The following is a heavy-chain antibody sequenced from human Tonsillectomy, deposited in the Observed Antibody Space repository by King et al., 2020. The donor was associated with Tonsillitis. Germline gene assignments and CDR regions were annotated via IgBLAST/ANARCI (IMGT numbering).Heavy chain of an antibody. CDR3: ARENSSSGFYLHCLDL. CDR1: GFTFSTYE. J-gene: IGHJ6*04. Sequence: VQLVESGGGLVQPGGSLKLSCAASGFTFSTYEMNWVRQAPGKGLEWVSYITSSGSKKYYADSVKGRFTISRDNAKNTLYLQMNSLRAEDTAVYYCARENSSSGFYLHCLDLWGKGTTVTVSS. V-gene: IGHV3-48*03. D-gene: IGHD3-22*01. CDR2: ITSSGSKK.